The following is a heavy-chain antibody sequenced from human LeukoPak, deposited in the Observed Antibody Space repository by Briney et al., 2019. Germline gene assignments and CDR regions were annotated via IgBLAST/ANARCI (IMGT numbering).Heavy chain of an antibody. CDR1: GGTFSSYA. J-gene: IGHJ1*01. D-gene: IGHD3-22*01. V-gene: IGHV1-69*13. Sequence: SVTVSCTASGGTFSSYAISWVRQAPGRWLEWMGGIIPIFGTANYAQKFQGRVTITADESTSTAYMELSSLRSEDTAVYYCANSQLADYDRVGYFQHWGQGTLVTVSS. CDR2: IIPIFGTA. CDR3: ANSQLADYDRVGYFQH.